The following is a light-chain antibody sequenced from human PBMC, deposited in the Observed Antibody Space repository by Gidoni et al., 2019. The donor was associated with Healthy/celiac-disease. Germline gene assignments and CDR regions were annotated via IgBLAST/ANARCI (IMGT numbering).Light chain of an antibody. J-gene: IGKJ1*01. CDR1: QCVLYSSNNKNY. V-gene: IGKV4-1*01. CDR3: QQYYSTPWT. Sequence: DIVMTQSPDSRAVSLGERATINCKSSQCVLYSSNNKNYLAWYQQKPGQPPKLLIDWASTRESGVPDRFSGSGSGTDFTLTISSLQAEDVAVYYCQQYYSTPWTFGQGTKVEIK. CDR2: WAS.